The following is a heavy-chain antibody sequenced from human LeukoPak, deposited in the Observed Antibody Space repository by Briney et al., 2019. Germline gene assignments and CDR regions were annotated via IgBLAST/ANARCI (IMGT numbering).Heavy chain of an antibody. Sequence: GGSLRLSCAASGFTFSSLWMSWVRQAPGKGLEGGANIKQVGSEKHHVDSVKGRFAISRDNAKNSLYVEMNSLRAEDTAVFYCERQWRVVVDYWGQETLVTVST. V-gene: IGHV3-7*01. J-gene: IGHJ4*02. D-gene: IGHD6-19*01. CDR3: ERQWRVVVDY. CDR2: IKQVGSEK. CDR1: GFTFSSLW.